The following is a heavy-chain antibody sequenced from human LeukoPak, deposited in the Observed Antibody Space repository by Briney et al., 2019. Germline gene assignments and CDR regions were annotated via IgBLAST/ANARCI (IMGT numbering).Heavy chain of an antibody. CDR2: IYSGGST. V-gene: IGHV3-53*01. CDR1: GFTFNSYS. Sequence: GGSLRLSCAASGFTFNSYSMNWVRQAPGKGLEWVSVIYSGGSTYYADSVKGRFTISRDNSKNTLYLQMNSLRAEDTAVYYCARLRFGPDDAFDIWGQGTMVTVSS. D-gene: IGHD3-10*01. J-gene: IGHJ3*02. CDR3: ARLRFGPDDAFDI.